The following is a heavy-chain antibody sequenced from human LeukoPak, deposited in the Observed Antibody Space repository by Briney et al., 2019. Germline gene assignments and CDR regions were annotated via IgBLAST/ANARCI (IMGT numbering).Heavy chain of an antibody. CDR3: ARDYYGDYALDY. D-gene: IGHD4-17*01. CDR2: ISSSGSTI. Sequence: GGSLRLSCAASGFTFSSYEMNWVRQAPGKGLGWVSYISSSGSTIYYADSVKGRFTVSRDNAENSLYLQMNSLRAEDTAVYYCARDYYGDYALDYWGQGTLVTVSS. CDR1: GFTFSSYE. V-gene: IGHV3-48*03. J-gene: IGHJ4*02.